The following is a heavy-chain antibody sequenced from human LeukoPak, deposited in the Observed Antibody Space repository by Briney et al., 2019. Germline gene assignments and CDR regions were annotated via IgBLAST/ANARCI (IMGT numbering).Heavy chain of an antibody. Sequence: ASVSVSCTASGYTFTTYDINWVRHAAGPGIEWMGYMKPNSGNTANAQQFQSRLTITRDTSTSTAYMECSDLRSEDTAVYDCAGEFGSEANWGRGALATVSS. D-gene: IGHD3-3*01. J-gene: IGHJ4*02. CDR3: AGEFGSEAN. CDR1: GYTFTTYD. CDR2: MKPNSGNT. V-gene: IGHV1-8*01.